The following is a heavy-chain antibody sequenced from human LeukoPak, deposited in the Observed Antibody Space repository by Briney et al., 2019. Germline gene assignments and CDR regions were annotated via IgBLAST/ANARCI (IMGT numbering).Heavy chain of an antibody. CDR3: ARMIPRDYMDV. J-gene: IGHJ6*03. V-gene: IGHV4-59*01. Sequence: SETLSLTCTVSGGSISSYYWSWIRQPPGKGLEWIGYIYYSGSTNYNPSLTSRVTISVDTSKNQFSLKLSSVTAADTAVYYCARMIPRDYMDVWGKGATVTVSS. CDR2: IYYSGST. D-gene: IGHD3-22*01. CDR1: GGSISSYY.